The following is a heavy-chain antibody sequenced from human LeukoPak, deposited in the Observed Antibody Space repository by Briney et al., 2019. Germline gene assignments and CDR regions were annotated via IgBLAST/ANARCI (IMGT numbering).Heavy chain of an antibody. J-gene: IGHJ4*02. Sequence: SETLSLTCSVSGSSISSLYWSWIRHPPGKGLEWIRYIYYTGGTNYNPSLKSRVIIFLDTSNNQSSLRLSSVTAADTAVYYCARHRAYSSSSPFDYWGQGTLVTVSS. CDR2: IYYTGGT. D-gene: IGHD6-6*01. CDR1: GSSISSLY. CDR3: ARHRAYSSSSPFDY. V-gene: IGHV4-59*08.